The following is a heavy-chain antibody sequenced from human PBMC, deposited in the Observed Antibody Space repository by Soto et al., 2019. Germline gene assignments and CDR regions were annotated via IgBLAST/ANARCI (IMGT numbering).Heavy chain of an antibody. CDR1: GFTFSSYG. CDR2: ISDDGSNN. D-gene: IGHD4-17*01. CDR3: AKDRDYYGGKSGWFYP. Sequence: QVQLVESGGGVVQPGRSLRLSCAASGFTFSSYGMHWVRQAPGKGLEWVAVISDDGSNNYSAYSVKGLFTISRDNSKNTLYQQMDSVRAEDKAVYYCAKDRDYYGGKSGWFYPWGQVTVVTVCS. V-gene: IGHV3-30*18. J-gene: IGHJ5*02.